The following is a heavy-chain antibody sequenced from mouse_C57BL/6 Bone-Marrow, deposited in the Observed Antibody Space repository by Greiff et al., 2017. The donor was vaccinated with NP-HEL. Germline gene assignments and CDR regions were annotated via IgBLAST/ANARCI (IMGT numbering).Heavy chain of an antibody. CDR3: ANYYGSLDY. J-gene: IGHJ2*01. Sequence: QVQLKESGAELAKPGASVKLSCKASGYTFTSYWMHWVKQRPGQGLEWIGYINPSSGYTKYNQKFKDEATLTADKSSSTAYMQLSSLTYEDSAVYYCANYYGSLDYWGQGTTLTVSS. D-gene: IGHD1-1*01. V-gene: IGHV1-7*01. CDR1: GYTFTSYW. CDR2: INPSSGYT.